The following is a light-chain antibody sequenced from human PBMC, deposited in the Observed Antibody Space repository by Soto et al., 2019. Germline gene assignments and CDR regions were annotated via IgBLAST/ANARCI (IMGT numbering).Light chain of an antibody. J-gene: IGLJ1*01. CDR1: SSNIGSKT. CDR3: AAWDASLNGYV. CDR2: NSY. Sequence: QCVLTQPPSASGTPGQRVTISCSGSSSNIGSKTVNWYQQLPGTVPKLLIYNSYQRPSGVPDRFSGSKSGTSASLAISGLQSEDEADYYCAAWDASLNGYVFGAGTKLTVL. V-gene: IGLV1-44*01.